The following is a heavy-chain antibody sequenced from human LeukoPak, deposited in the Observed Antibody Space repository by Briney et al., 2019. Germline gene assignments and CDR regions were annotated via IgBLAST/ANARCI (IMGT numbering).Heavy chain of an antibody. CDR2: IRYDGSNK. CDR1: GFTFNSYG. J-gene: IGHJ4*02. Sequence: PGGSLRLSCAASGFTFNSYGMHWVRQAPGKGLEWVAFIRYDGSNKYYADSVKGRFTISRDNSKNTLYLQMNSLRAEDTAVYYCAKSGHPYYDILTGYYIDYWGQGTLVTVSS. V-gene: IGHV3-30*02. CDR3: AKSGHPYYDILTGYYIDY. D-gene: IGHD3-9*01.